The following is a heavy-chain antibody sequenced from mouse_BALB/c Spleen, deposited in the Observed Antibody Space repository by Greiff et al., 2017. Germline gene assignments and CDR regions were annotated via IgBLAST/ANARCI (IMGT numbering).Heavy chain of an antibody. D-gene: IGHD2-10*02. J-gene: IGHJ4*01. CDR1: GFTFSSYA. Sequence: EVQGVESGGGLVKPGGSLKLSCAASGFTFSSYAMSWVRQTPEKRLEWVASISSGGSTYYPDSVKGRFTISRDNARNILYLQMSSLRSEDTAMYYCARYGNYGYAMDYWGQGTSVTVSS. CDR3: ARYGNYGYAMDY. V-gene: IGHV5-6-5*01. CDR2: ISSGGST.